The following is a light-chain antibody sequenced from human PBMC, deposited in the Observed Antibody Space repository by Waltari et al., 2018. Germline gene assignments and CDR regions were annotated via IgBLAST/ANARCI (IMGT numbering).Light chain of an antibody. Sequence: DVQMTQSPSTLSASVGDTVTITCRASQSIMSWLAWYQQKAGKAPKVLISKASTLESGVPSRFSGSESGTEFTLTISNLQPDGSATYYCQQYNTYYTFGQGTIVEIK. CDR1: QSIMSW. CDR3: QQYNTYYT. CDR2: KAS. J-gene: IGKJ2*01. V-gene: IGKV1-5*03.